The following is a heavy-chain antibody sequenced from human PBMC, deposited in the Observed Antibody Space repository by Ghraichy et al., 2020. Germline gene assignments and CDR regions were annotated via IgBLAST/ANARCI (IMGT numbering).Heavy chain of an antibody. J-gene: IGHJ6*02. Sequence: SETLSLTCTVSGGSISSYYWSWIRQPAGKGLEWIGRIYNSGSTNYNPSLKSRVTMSVDTSKNPFSLKLSSVTAADTAVYYCARDHVTMVRGVVWYYYGMDVWGPGTTVTVSS. V-gene: IGHV4-4*07. CDR2: IYNSGST. CDR1: GGSISSYY. CDR3: ARDHVTMVRGVVWYYYGMDV. D-gene: IGHD3-10*01.